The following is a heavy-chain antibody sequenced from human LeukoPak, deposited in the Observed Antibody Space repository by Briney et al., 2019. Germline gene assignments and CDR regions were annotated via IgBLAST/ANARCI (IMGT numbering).Heavy chain of an antibody. CDR3: ARDSLDY. CDR1: GYTFTGYY. Sequence: ASVKVSCKASGYTFTGYYMHWVRQAPGQGLEWMGWINLNNDDTNYAQKFQGWVTMTRDTSISTAYMELSRLRSDDTAVYYCARDSLDYWGQGTLVTVSS. J-gene: IGHJ4*02. CDR2: INLNNDDT. V-gene: IGHV1-2*04.